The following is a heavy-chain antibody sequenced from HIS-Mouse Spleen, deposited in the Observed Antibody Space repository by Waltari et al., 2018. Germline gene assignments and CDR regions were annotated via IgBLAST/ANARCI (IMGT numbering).Heavy chain of an antibody. CDR2: IYYSGST. V-gene: IGHV4-39*07. CDR3: AREIPYSSSWYDWYFDL. Sequence: QLQLQESGPGLVKPSETLSLTCTVPGGPISSSSYYWGWISQPPGKGLEWIGSIYYSGSTYYNPSLKSRVTISVDTSKNQFSLKLSSVTAADTAVYYCAREIPYSSSWYDWYFDLWGRGTLVTVSS. J-gene: IGHJ2*01. D-gene: IGHD6-13*01. CDR1: GGPISSSSYY.